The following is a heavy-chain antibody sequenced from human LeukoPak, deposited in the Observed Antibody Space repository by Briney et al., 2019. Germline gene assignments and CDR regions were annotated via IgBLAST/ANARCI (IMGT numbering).Heavy chain of an antibody. CDR3: ARDAVAGSRVGYFDY. V-gene: IGHV3-33*08. J-gene: IGHJ4*02. CDR2: IWYDGSNK. Sequence: PGGSLRLSCVASGFSFSTYGMHWVRQAPGKGLEWVAVIWYDGSNKYYADSVKGRFTISRDNSKNTLYLQMNSLRAEDTAVYYCARDAVAGSRVGYFDYWGQGTLVTVSS. D-gene: IGHD6-19*01. CDR1: GFSFSTYG.